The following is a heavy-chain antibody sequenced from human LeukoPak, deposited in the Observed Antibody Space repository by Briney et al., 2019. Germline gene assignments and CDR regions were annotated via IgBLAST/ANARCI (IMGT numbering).Heavy chain of an antibody. V-gene: IGHV3-7*01. CDR2: IKKDGSDK. CDR3: ARDPTGTMIVVEGAFDI. J-gene: IGHJ3*02. CDR1: GFTFSSYW. D-gene: IGHD3-22*01. Sequence: PGGSLRLSCAASGFTFSSYWMTWVRQAPGKGLEWVANIKKDGSDKYYVASVKGRFTISRDNAKNSLYLQMNSLSAEDTAVYYCARDPTGTMIVVEGAFDIWGQGTMVTVSS.